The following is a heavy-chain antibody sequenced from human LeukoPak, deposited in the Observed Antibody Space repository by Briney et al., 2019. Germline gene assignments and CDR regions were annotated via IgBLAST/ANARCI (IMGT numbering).Heavy chain of an antibody. Sequence: GGSLRLSCAAPGFTFSSYAMSWVRQAPGKGLEWVSAISGSGGSTYYAGSVKGRFTISRDNSKNTLYLQMNSLRAEDTAVYYCAKGLGWELLGGDYWGQGTLVTVSS. CDR2: ISGSGGST. CDR3: AKGLGWELLGGDY. D-gene: IGHD1-26*01. J-gene: IGHJ4*02. CDR1: GFTFSSYA. V-gene: IGHV3-23*01.